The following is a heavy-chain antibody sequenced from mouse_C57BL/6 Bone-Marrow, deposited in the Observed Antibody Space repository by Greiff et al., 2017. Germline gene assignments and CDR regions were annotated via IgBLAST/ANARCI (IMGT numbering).Heavy chain of an antibody. CDR2: IYPRDGST. J-gene: IGHJ2*01. CDR1: GYTFTDHT. Sequence: VQRVESDAELVKPGASVKISCKVSGYTFTDHTIHWMKQRPEQGLEWIGYIYPRDGSTKYNEKFKGKATLTADKSSSTAYMQLNSLTSEDSAVYFGARRSLCDVYYGFFDYWGQGTTLTVSS. V-gene: IGHV1-78*01. CDR3: ARRSLCDVYYGFFDY. D-gene: IGHD2-3*01.